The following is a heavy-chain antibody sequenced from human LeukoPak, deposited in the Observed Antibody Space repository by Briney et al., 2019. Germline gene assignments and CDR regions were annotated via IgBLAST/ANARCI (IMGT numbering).Heavy chain of an antibody. CDR1: EFTFSSYG. CDR3: AKLWAGYYFDY. CDR2: ISYDGSNK. D-gene: IGHD3-10*01. J-gene: IGHJ4*02. V-gene: IGHV3-30*18. Sequence: PGGSLRLSCVASEFTFSSYGMHWARQAPGKGLEWVAVISYDGSNKYYADSVKGRFTISRDNSKSTLYLQMNSLRAEDTAVYYCAKLWAGYYFDYWGQGTLVTVSS.